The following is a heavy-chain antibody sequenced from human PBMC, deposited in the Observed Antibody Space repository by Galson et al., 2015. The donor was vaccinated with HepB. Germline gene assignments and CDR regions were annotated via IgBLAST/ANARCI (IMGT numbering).Heavy chain of an antibody. J-gene: IGHJ6*03. CDR2: IYPGDSDT. Sequence: SGAEVKKPGESLKISCKGSGYSFTSYWIGWVRQMPGKGLEWMGIIYPGDSDTRYSPSFQGQVTISADKSISTAYLQWSSLKASDTAMYYCARHLTPGDYYYYYYMDVWGKGTTVTVSS. D-gene: IGHD2-21*02. V-gene: IGHV5-51*01. CDR3: ARHLTPGDYYYYYYMDV. CDR1: GYSFTSYW.